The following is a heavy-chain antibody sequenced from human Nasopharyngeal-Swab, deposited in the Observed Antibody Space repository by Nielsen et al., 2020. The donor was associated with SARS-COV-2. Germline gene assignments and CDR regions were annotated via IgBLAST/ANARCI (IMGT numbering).Heavy chain of an antibody. CDR2: IYYSGST. CDR3: ARHQGGLGIVPAAEFDY. D-gene: IGHD2-2*01. V-gene: IGHV4-39*01. CDR1: GGSISSSSYY. Sequence: GSLRLSCTVSGGSISSSSYYWGWIRQPPGKGLEWIGSIYYSGSTYYNPSLKSRVTISVDTSKNQFSLKLSSVTAADTAAYYCARHQGGLGIVPAAEFDYWGQGTLVTVSS. J-gene: IGHJ4*02.